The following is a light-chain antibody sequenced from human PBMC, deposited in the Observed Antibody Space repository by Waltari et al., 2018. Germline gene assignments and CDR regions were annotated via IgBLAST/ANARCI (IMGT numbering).Light chain of an antibody. Sequence: DIQMTQSPSTLSASVGDRVTITCRASQSISNWLAWYQQKPGQAPKVLIYKAVTLQSGVRSRFSVRGSETEFTLTISSLHPDGFETYYGQQYNISPYAVGQGT. CDR2: KAV. J-gene: IGKJ2*01. CDR3: QQYNISPYA. V-gene: IGKV1-5*03. CDR1: QSISNW.